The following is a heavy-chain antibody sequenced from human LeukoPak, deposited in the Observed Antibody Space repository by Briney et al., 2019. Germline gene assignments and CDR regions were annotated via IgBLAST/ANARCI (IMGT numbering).Heavy chain of an antibody. D-gene: IGHD6-13*01. Sequence: PGGSLRLSCAASGFTFSSYAMSWVRQAPGKGLEWVSAISGSGGSTYYADSVKGRFTISRDNSKNTLYLQMGSLRAEDMAVYYCARGASGYSSSWYGYWGQGTLVTVSS. CDR1: GFTFSSYA. CDR2: ISGSGGST. J-gene: IGHJ4*02. V-gene: IGHV3-23*01. CDR3: ARGASGYSSSWYGY.